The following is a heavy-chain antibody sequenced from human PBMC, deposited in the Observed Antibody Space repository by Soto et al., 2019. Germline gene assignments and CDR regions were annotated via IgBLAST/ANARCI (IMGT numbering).Heavy chain of an antibody. J-gene: IGHJ4*02. CDR2: ISYNGIDK. Sequence: QMQLVESGGGVVQPGRSLRLSCVASGITFTNHGIHWVRQAPGKGLEWVADISYNGIDKWDAESGKGRFINSRDNFSDTVELQMNGLRPEDTAVYYCASGEGHIGHDTRSDYWGQGTLVTVSS. D-gene: IGHD5-12*01. CDR3: ASGEGHIGHDTRSDY. V-gene: IGHV3-30*03. CDR1: GITFTNHG.